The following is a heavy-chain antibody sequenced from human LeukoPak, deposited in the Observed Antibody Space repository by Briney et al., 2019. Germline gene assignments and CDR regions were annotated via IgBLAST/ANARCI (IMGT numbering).Heavy chain of an antibody. CDR3: AKFFLEWSPSRWFDP. CDR2: ISYDGSNK. Sequence: PGGSLRLSCAASGFTFSSYGMHWVRQAPGKGLEWVAVISYDGSNKYYADSVKGRFTISRDNSKNTLYLQMNSLRAEDTAVYYCAKFFLEWSPSRWFDPWGQGTLVTVSS. J-gene: IGHJ5*02. V-gene: IGHV3-30*18. CDR1: GFTFSSYG. D-gene: IGHD3-3*01.